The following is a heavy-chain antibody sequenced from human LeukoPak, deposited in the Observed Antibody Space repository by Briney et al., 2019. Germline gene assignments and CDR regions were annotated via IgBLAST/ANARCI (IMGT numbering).Heavy chain of an antibody. CDR3: ARDEAPLYGSGSYYNHSFID. CDR1: GGTFSSYA. J-gene: IGHJ4*02. V-gene: IGHV1-69*06. CDR2: IIPIFGTA. D-gene: IGHD3-10*01. Sequence: ASVKVSCKASGGTFSSYAISWVRQAPGQGLEWMGGIIPIFGTANYAQKFQGRVTITADKSTSTAYMELSSLRSEDTAVYYCARDEAPLYGSGSYYNHSFIDWGQGTLVTVSS.